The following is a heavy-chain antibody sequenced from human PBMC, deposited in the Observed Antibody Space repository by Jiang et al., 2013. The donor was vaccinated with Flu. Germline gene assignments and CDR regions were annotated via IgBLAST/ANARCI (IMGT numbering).Heavy chain of an antibody. CDR3: ATTTGH. J-gene: IGHJ4*02. Sequence: LLKPSETLSLICTVSGYSISSGYYWGWVRQPPGKGLEWIGSISHTGTTYYNPSLQTRLTISSDTSKNQFSLMLTSVTAADTATYYCATTTGHWGQGALVTVSS. V-gene: IGHV4-38-2*02. CDR2: ISHTGTT. D-gene: IGHD5-12*01. CDR1: GYSISSGYY.